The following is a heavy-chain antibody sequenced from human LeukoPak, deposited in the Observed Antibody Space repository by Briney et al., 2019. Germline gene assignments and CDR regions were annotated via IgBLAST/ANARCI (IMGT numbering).Heavy chain of an antibody. J-gene: IGHJ5*02. D-gene: IGHD5-18*01. Sequence: PSETLSLTCAVSGYSISSGDYWGWIRQPPGRGLEWIGSINHSGNTYCNPSLKSRVAISRDTSKNDFSRKVTSVTAADTAVYFCARQDTAMVKGWFDPWGQGTLVTVSS. CDR1: GYSISSGDY. CDR3: ARQDTAMVKGWFDP. CDR2: INHSGNT. V-gene: IGHV4-38-2*01.